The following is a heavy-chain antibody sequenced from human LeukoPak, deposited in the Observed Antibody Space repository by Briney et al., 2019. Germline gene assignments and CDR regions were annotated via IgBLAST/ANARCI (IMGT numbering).Heavy chain of an antibody. D-gene: IGHD1-1*01. CDR2: TYHSGST. J-gene: IGHJ4*02. CDR3: ARRAYSAAYWKHFDY. Sequence: PSETLSLTCAVYGGSFSGYYWSWIRQSPGKGLEWIGETYHSGSTNYNSSLKSRVTISVDTSKNQFSLKLNSVTAADTAVYFCARRAYSAAYWKHFDYWGQGTLVTVSS. V-gene: IGHV4-34*01. CDR1: GGSFSGYY.